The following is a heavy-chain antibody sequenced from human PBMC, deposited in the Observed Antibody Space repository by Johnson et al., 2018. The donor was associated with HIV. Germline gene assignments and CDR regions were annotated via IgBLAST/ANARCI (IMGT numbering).Heavy chain of an antibody. CDR1: GFTFSSYA. V-gene: IGHV3-30*18. CDR3: AKTPGDNWYYSEGTDAFDI. Sequence: QVQLVESGGGVVQPGRSLRLSCAASGFTFSSYATHWVRQAPGKGLEWVAGISYDGSNKYYVDSVKGRFTISRDNSKNTLYLQMNSLRPEDTAVYYCAKTPGDNWYYSEGTDAFDIWGQGTMVTVSS. D-gene: IGHD3-22*01. CDR2: ISYDGSNK. J-gene: IGHJ3*02.